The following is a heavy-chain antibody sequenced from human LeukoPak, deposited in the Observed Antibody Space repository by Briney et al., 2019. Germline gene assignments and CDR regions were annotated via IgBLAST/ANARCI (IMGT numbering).Heavy chain of an antibody. Sequence: GGSLRLSCAASGFTFSNAWINWVRQAPGKGLEWVGRIKTKTDGGTSDYAAPVKGRFTISRDDSKNTLYLQMNSLKTKDTAVYYCTTAPRYDSSGYQGFDYWGQGTLVTVSS. CDR2: IKTKTDGGTS. D-gene: IGHD3-22*01. V-gene: IGHV3-15*01. J-gene: IGHJ4*02. CDR1: GFTFSNAW. CDR3: TTAPRYDSSGYQGFDY.